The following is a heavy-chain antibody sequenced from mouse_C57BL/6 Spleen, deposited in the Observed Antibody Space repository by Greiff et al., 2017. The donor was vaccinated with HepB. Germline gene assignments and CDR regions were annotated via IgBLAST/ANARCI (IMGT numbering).Heavy chain of an antibody. CDR2: IDPSDSST. J-gene: IGHJ4*01. CDR3: ARGGYDYDYAMDY. Sequence: QVQLQQPGAELVMPGASVKLSCKASGYTFTSYWMHWVKQRPGQGLEWIGEIDPSDSSTNYNQKFKGKSTLTVDNSSSTAYMQLSSLTSEDSAVYYCARGGYDYDYAMDYWGQGTSVTVSS. V-gene: IGHV1-69*01. D-gene: IGHD2-4*01. CDR1: GYTFTSYW.